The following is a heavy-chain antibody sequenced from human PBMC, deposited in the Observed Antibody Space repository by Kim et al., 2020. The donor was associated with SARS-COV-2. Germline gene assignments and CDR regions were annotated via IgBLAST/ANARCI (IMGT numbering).Heavy chain of an antibody. CDR1: GYSFTDYY. J-gene: IGHJ5*02. CDR2: ITAHSGDV. V-gene: IGHV1-2*02. CDR3: TRAQAPHFDSSSGFFREGEHYFDR. D-gene: IGHD3-3*01. Sequence: ASVKVSCKASGYSFTDYYIHWVRQAPGQGLEWMGWITAHSGDVKVPPRFQDRLTLSRDTAINEAYMRLTRLRSDDTAVYYCTRAQAPHFDSSSGFFREGEHYFDRWGQGSLVTVSS.